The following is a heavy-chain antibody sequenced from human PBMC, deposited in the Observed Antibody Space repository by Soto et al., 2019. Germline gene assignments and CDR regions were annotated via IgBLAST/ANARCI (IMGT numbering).Heavy chain of an antibody. J-gene: IGHJ4*02. V-gene: IGHV3-74*01. D-gene: IGHD2-15*01. CDR1: GFTFSNYW. CDR3: VRTSLVVVVATREDF. Sequence: EVQLVESGGGLVQPGESLRLSCAASGFTFSNYWMHWVRQAPGKGLVWVSGIDSDGSRITYADFVKGRFTISRDNAKNTVYLHMNSLTAEATAVYYCVRTSLVVVVATREDFWGQGTLVTVSP. CDR2: IDSDGSRI.